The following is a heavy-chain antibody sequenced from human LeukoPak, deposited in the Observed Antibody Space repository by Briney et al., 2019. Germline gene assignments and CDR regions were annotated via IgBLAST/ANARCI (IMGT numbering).Heavy chain of an antibody. D-gene: IGHD4-17*01. J-gene: IGHJ4*02. CDR1: GGSISSGSYY. CDR2: IYTSGST. CDR3: EGLSVTTYYFDY. Sequence: SQTLSLTCTVSGGSISSGSYYWSWIRQPAGKGLEWIGRIYTSGSTNYNPSLKSRVTISVDTSKNQFSLKLSSVTAADTAVYDCEGLSVTTYYFDYWGQGTLVTVSS. V-gene: IGHV4-61*02.